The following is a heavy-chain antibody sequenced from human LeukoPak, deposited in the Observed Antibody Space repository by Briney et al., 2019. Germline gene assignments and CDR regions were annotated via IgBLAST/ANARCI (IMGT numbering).Heavy chain of an antibody. CDR1: GGSVSSGSYY. CDR2: IYYSGST. Sequence: PSETLSLTCTVSGGSVSSGSYYRSWIRQPPGKGLEWIGYIYYSGSTNYNPSLKSRVTISVDTSKNQFSLKLSSVTAADTAVYYCARGAMDAFDIWGQGTMVTVSS. J-gene: IGHJ3*02. V-gene: IGHV4-61*01. CDR3: ARGAMDAFDI.